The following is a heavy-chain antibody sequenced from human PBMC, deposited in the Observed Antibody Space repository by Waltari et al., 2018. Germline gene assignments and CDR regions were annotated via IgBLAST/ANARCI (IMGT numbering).Heavy chain of an antibody. CDR2: ISGNAGTT. CDR1: GFPFSPYA. J-gene: IGHJ4*02. V-gene: IGHV3-23*01. Sequence: EVQLLDSGGGLVQPGGSLRLPCVASGFPFSPYAMSWVRQAPGKGLECVSAISGNAGTTYYTDSVKGRFTISRDNSKNTLYLQMNSLRAEDTAVYYCTRALFGGSTDWGQGTLVTVSS. D-gene: IGHD3-10*02. CDR3: TRALFGGSTD.